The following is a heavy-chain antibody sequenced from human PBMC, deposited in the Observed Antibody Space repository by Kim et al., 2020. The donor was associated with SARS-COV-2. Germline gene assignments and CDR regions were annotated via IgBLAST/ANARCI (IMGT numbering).Heavy chain of an antibody. J-gene: IGHJ4*02. Sequence: GGSLRLSCAASGFTFSSYAMHWVRQAPGKGLEWVAVISYDGSNKYYADSVKGRFTISRDNSKNTLYLQMNSLRAEDTAVYYCARGFYVPLVVITGYYFDYWGQGTLVTVSS. CDR1: GFTFSSYA. CDR2: ISYDGSNK. D-gene: IGHD3-22*01. CDR3: ARGFYVPLVVITGYYFDY. V-gene: IGHV3-30-3*01.